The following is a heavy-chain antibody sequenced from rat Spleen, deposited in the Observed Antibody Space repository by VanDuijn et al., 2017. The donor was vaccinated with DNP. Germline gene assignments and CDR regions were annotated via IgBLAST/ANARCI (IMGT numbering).Heavy chain of an antibody. CDR3: ARWSDYFDY. CDR2: VNSAGST. Sequence: EVQLQESGPGLVKTSQSLSLTCSVTGYSITSSYRWNWIRKFPGNKLEWMGSVNSAGSTNYNPSLKSRISITRDTSKNQFFLHLNSVITEDTGTYYCARWSDYFDYWGQGVMVTVSS. CDR1: GYSITSSYR. D-gene: IGHD4-2*01. J-gene: IGHJ2*01. V-gene: IGHV3-3*01.